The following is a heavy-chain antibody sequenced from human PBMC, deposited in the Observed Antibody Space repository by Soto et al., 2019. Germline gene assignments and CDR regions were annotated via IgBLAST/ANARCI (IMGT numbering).Heavy chain of an antibody. V-gene: IGHV3-74*01. CDR2: INSDGSST. Sequence: PGGSLRLSCAASGFTFSSYWMHWVRQAPGKGLVWVSRINSDGSSTSYADSVKGRFTISRDNAKNTLYLQMNSLRAEDTAVYYCARATRNYDYVWGSYRYDPFGPFDYWGQGTLVTVSS. CDR1: GFTFSSYW. J-gene: IGHJ4*02. CDR3: ARATRNYDYVWGSYRYDPFGPFDY. D-gene: IGHD3-16*02.